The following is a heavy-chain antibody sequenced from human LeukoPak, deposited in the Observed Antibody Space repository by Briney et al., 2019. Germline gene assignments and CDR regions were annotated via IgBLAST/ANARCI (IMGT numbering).Heavy chain of an antibody. V-gene: IGHV3-30*04. CDR3: ARGGLVGATPFDY. D-gene: IGHD1-26*01. J-gene: IGHJ4*02. CDR1: GFTFSSYA. Sequence: GGSLRLSCAASGFTFSSYAMHWARQAPGKGLEWVAVISYDGSNKYYADSVKGRFTISRDNSKNTLYLQMNSLRAEDTAVYYCARGGLVGATPFDYWGQGTLVTVSS. CDR2: ISYDGSNK.